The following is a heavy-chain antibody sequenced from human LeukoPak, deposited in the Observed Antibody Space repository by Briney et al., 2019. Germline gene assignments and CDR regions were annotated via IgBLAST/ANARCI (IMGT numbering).Heavy chain of an antibody. J-gene: IGHJ4*02. CDR2: IKQDGSEK. CDR1: GFTFSSYW. V-gene: IGHV3-7*01. Sequence: GGSLRLSCAASGFTFSSYWMSWVRQAPGKGLEWVANIKQDGSEKYYVDSVKGRFTISRDNAKNSLYLQMNSLRAEDTAVYYCASTYDSSGQPPAYWGQGTPVTVSS. CDR3: ASTYDSSGQPPAY. D-gene: IGHD3-22*01.